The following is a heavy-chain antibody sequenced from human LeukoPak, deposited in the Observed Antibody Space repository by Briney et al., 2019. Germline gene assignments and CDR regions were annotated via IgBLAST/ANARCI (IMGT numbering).Heavy chain of an antibody. CDR2: VRTTAEGETT. D-gene: IGHD4-11*01. V-gene: IGHV3-15*01. Sequence: GGSLRLSCEGSGFNFNDAWMSWIRQAPGKGLEWVGRVRTTAEGETTDYAAPVRGRFIISRDDSKSMVYLQMNRLETEDTAIYYCTAGLGKTDDDSWGQGTLVTVSS. CDR1: GFNFNDAW. J-gene: IGHJ4*02. CDR3: TAGLGKTDDDS.